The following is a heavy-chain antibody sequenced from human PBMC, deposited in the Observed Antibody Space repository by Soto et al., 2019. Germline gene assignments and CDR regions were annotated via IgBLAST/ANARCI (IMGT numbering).Heavy chain of an antibody. V-gene: IGHV1-58*01. CDR1: GFTFTSSA. D-gene: IGHD2-2*01. Sequence: GASVKVSCKASGFTFTSSAVQCVRQARGQRLEWIGWIVVGSGNTNYAQKFQERVTITRDMSTSTAYMELSSLRSEDTAVYYCAAPDLSRCSSTSCRALDAFDIWGQGTMVTVSS. J-gene: IGHJ3*02. CDR3: AAPDLSRCSSTSCRALDAFDI. CDR2: IVVGSGNT.